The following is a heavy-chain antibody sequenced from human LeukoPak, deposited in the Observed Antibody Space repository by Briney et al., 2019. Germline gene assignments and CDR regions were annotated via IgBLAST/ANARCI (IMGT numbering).Heavy chain of an antibody. Sequence: GGSLRLSCAASGFTFSNYAMSWVRQAPGKGLEWVSTIGNSGGSTYYADSVKGRFTISRDNPKNTLFLQMNNLRAEDTAVYYCAKNGNNSYYFDYWGQGILVTVSS. CDR2: IGNSGGST. V-gene: IGHV3-23*01. J-gene: IGHJ4*02. CDR3: AKNGNNSYYFDY. D-gene: IGHD4-23*01. CDR1: GFTFSNYA.